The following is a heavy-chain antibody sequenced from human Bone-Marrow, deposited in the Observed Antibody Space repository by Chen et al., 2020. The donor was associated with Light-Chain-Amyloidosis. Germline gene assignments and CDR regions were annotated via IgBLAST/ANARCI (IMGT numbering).Heavy chain of an antibody. CDR2: IKEDGSTR. D-gene: IGHD2-2*01. Sequence: EVLLVQSGGGLVQPGGSLRLSCEASGFTFSKYWMTWVRQAPGEGLEWVANIKEDGSTRYYADSGKARFTISRDNAKNSLFLQRDSLRAEDTAVYYCAREDCSSNNCPFDYWGQGILVTVSS. CDR1: GFTFSKYW. CDR3: AREDCSSNNCPFDY. J-gene: IGHJ4*02. V-gene: IGHV3-7*01.